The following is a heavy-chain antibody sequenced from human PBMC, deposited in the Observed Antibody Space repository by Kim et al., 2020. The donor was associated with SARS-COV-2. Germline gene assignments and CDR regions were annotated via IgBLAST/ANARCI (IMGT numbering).Heavy chain of an antibody. CDR3: ARDSGVVVRGVIAWFDP. CDR1: GFTFSSYS. D-gene: IGHD3-10*01. Sequence: GGSLRLSCAASGFTFSSYSMNWVRQAPGKGLEWVTYISSSSSTIYYGDSVKGRFTISRDNAKNSLYLQMNSLRDEDTAVYYCARDSGVVVRGVIAWFDPWGQGTLVTVSS. V-gene: IGHV3-48*02. CDR2: ISSSSSTI. J-gene: IGHJ5*02.